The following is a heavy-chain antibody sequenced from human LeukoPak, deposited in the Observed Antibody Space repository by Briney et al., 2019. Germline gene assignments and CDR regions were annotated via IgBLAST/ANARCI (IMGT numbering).Heavy chain of an antibody. D-gene: IGHD3-3*01. V-gene: IGHV4-4*07. CDR3: ARLVVRTIFGVGLADWFDP. CDR1: GGSISSDY. Sequence: SETLSLTCTVSGGSISSDYWSWIRQPAGKGLEWIGRIYTSGSTNHNPSLKSRVTMSVDTSKNQFSLKLSSVTAADTAVYYCARLVVRTIFGVGLADWFDPWGQGTLVTVSS. J-gene: IGHJ5*02. CDR2: IYTSGST.